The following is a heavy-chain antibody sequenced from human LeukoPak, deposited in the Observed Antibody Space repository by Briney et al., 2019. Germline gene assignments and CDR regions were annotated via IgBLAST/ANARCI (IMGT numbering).Heavy chain of an antibody. J-gene: IGHJ4*02. CDR1: GFSLSTSGVG. D-gene: IGHD3-10*01. CDR2: IYWNDDK. V-gene: IGHV2-5*01. CDR3: AHRMVRSKRAHYFDY. Sequence: SGPTLVKPTQTLTLTCTFSGFSLSTSGVGVGWIRQPPGKALEWLALIYWNDDKRYSPSLKSRLTITKDTPKNQVVLTMTNMDPVDTATYYCAHRMVRSKRAHYFDYWGQGTLVTVSS.